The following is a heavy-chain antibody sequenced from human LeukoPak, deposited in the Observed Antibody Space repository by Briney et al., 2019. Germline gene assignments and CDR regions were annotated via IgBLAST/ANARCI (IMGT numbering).Heavy chain of an antibody. Sequence: SETLSLTCTVSGGSISSYYWSWIRQPAGKGLEWIGRIYTSGSTNYNPSLKSRVTMSVDTSKNQFSLRLSSVTAADMAVYYCASYIAAAGNFDYWGQGTLVTVSS. CDR1: GGSISSYY. V-gene: IGHV4-4*07. J-gene: IGHJ4*02. D-gene: IGHD6-13*01. CDR3: ASYIAAAGNFDY. CDR2: IYTSGST.